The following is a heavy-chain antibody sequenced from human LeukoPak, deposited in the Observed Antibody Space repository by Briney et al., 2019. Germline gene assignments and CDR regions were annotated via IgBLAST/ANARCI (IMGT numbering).Heavy chain of an antibody. D-gene: IGHD5-24*01. J-gene: IGHJ4*02. CDR1: GYNFIAYY. CDR2: ISPNSGDT. V-gene: IGHV1-2*06. Sequence: ASVTVSCTASGYNFIAYYIHWVRQAPGQRLEWMGRISPNSGDTSYAQKFQGRVVITRDASATTSYLELNSLRSEDTAVYYCAMSVEMPPIPSFDYWGQGTLVTVSS. CDR3: AMSVEMPPIPSFDY.